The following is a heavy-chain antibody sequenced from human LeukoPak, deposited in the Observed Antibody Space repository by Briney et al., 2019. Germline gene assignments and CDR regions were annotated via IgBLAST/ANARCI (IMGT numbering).Heavy chain of an antibody. CDR1: GYTFTSYY. Sequence: ASVKVSCKASGYTFTSYYMHWVRQAPGQGLEWMGIINPSGGSTSYAQKSQGRVTMTRDTSTSTVYMELSSLGSEDTAVYYCARDCQDLGYYYGMDVWGQGTTVTVSS. CDR3: ARDCQDLGYYYGMDV. D-gene: IGHD3-16*01. J-gene: IGHJ6*02. CDR2: INPSGGST. V-gene: IGHV1-46*01.